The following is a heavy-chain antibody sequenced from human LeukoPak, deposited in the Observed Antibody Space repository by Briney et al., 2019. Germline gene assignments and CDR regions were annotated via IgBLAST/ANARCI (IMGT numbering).Heavy chain of an antibody. V-gene: IGHV4-59*01. CDR2: IYYSGST. CDR3: ARAPYDSSGSLDY. Sequence: PSETLSLTCTVSGVSISSYYWSWIRQPPGKGLEWIGYIYYSGSTNYNPSPKSRVTISVDTSKKQFSLKLSSVTAADTAVFYCARAPYDSSGSLDYWGQGTLVTVSS. J-gene: IGHJ4*02. D-gene: IGHD3-22*01. CDR1: GVSISSYY.